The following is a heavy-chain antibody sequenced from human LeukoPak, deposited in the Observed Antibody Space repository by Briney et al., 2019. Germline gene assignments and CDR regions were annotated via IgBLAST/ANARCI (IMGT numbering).Heavy chain of an antibody. Sequence: PGGSLRLSCAASGFTVSSNYMSWVRQAPGKGLEWVSVIYSGGSTYYADSVKGRFTISRDNSKNTLYPQMNSLRVEDTAVYYCARGLRYCSSTSCSPRGYYYGMDVWGQGTTVTVSS. CDR2: IYSGGST. CDR3: ARGLRYCSSTSCSPRGYYYGMDV. D-gene: IGHD2-2*01. V-gene: IGHV3-53*01. CDR1: GFTVSSNY. J-gene: IGHJ6*02.